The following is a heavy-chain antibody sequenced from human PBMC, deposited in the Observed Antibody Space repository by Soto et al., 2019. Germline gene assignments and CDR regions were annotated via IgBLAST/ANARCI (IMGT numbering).Heavy chain of an antibody. CDR2: ISGSGGST. D-gene: IGHD6-19*01. J-gene: IGHJ4*02. CDR1: GFTFSSYA. CDR3: AKGDERLGQWLAAGRSGFDY. V-gene: IGHV3-23*01. Sequence: EVQLLESGGGLVQPGGSLRLSCAASGFTFSSYAMSWVRQAPGKGLEWVSAISGSGGSTYYADSVKGRFTISRDNSKNTLYLQMNSLRAEDTAVYYCAKGDERLGQWLAAGRSGFDYWGQGTLVTVSS.